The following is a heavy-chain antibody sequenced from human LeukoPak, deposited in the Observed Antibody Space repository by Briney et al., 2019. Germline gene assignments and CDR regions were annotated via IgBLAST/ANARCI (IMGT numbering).Heavy chain of an antibody. Sequence: GGSLRLSCAASGFTVSSNYMSWVRQAPGKGLEWVSVIYSGGSTYYADSVKGRFTISRDNAKNSLYLQMNNLRDEDTAVYYCARALYQAAGISARWGQGTLVTVSS. V-gene: IGHV3-66*01. J-gene: IGHJ4*02. D-gene: IGHD3-16*02. CDR2: IYSGGST. CDR1: GFTVSSNY. CDR3: ARALYQAAGISAR.